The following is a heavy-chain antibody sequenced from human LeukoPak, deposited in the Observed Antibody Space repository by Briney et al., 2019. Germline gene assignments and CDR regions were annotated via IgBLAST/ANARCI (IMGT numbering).Heavy chain of an antibody. J-gene: IGHJ4*02. CDR3: ARDLAGTTGSFDY. D-gene: IGHD4-17*01. Sequence: GGSLRLSCAASGFTFSSYEFNWVRQAPGKGLEWISYISTSGNAIFYADSVKGRFAISRDSAKNSLYLQMNSLRAEDTAVYYCARDLAGTTGSFDYWAQGTLVTVSS. V-gene: IGHV3-48*03. CDR1: GFTFSSYE. CDR2: ISTSGNAI.